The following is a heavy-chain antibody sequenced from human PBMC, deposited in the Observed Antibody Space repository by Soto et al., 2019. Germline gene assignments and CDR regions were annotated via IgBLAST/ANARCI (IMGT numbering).Heavy chain of an antibody. CDR3: ARDLGYCNSSGCFRNWFDP. V-gene: IGHV1-18*01. D-gene: IGHD2-15*01. CDR2: ISTYDDKT. Sequence: QVQLVQSGAEVKTPGASVKVSCRASGYSFRTHGISWVRQAPGQGLEWMGWISTYDDKTNFPQKFQGRITMTTDTSTSPAYMGLRSLRSDDTAVYFCARDLGYCNSSGCFRNWFDPWGQGTLVTVSS. CDR1: GYSFRTHG. J-gene: IGHJ5*02.